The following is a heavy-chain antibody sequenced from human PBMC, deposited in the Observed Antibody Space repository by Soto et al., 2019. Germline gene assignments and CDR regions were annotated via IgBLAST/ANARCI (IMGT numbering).Heavy chain of an antibody. CDR1: GFTFSSYA. Sequence: AGSLRLSCAASGFTFSSYAMSWLRQTPGKGLEWVSAISGSGGSTYYADSVKGRFTISRDNSKNTLYLQMNSLRAEDTAVYYCAKVHIAVAGRQFDYWGQGTLVTVSS. D-gene: IGHD6-19*01. J-gene: IGHJ4*02. CDR3: AKVHIAVAGRQFDY. V-gene: IGHV3-23*01. CDR2: ISGSGGST.